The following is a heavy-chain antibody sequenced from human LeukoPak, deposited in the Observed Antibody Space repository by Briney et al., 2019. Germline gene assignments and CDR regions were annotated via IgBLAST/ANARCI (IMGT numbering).Heavy chain of an antibody. Sequence: SGPTLVKPTQTLTLTCTFAGFSLSTSEVGVGWIRQPPGKALEWLALIYWNDDKRYSPSLKSRITITKDTSKNQVVLTMTNMDPVDTATYYCAHLNNNWFDPWGQGTLVTVSS. CDR1: GFSLSTSEVG. J-gene: IGHJ5*02. CDR2: IYWNDDK. V-gene: IGHV2-5*01. CDR3: AHLNNNWFDP.